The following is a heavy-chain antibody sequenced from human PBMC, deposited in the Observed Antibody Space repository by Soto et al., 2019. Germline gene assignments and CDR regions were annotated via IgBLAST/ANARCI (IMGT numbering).Heavy chain of an antibody. CDR2: IGGSGGNT. J-gene: IGHJ4*02. V-gene: IGHV3-23*01. Sequence: EVQLLESGGGLVQPGGSLRLSCAASGFTFSNYAMGWVRQAPGKGLEWVSGIGGSGGNTYYGDSVKGRFTISRDNSKNTLYLQMNSLTAEDTAVYYCAKIAEAVAGTVYGYWGQGTLVTVSS. CDR3: AKIAEAVAGTVYGY. CDR1: GFTFSNYA. D-gene: IGHD6-19*01.